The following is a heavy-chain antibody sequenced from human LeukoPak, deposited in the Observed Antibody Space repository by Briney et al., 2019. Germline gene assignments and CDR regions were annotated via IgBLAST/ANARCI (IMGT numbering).Heavy chain of an antibody. CDR1: GFTFSNYW. CDR2: INPDGSNT. J-gene: IGHJ4*02. CDR3: TKKGSTMTTSFAY. Sequence: PGGSLRLSCAASGFTFSNYWMHWVRQDPGKGLVWVSYINPDGSNTNYADSVKGRFTISRDNAKNALYLQMNSLRAEDTAVYYCTKKGSTMTTSFAYWGQGTLVTVSS. V-gene: IGHV3-74*01. D-gene: IGHD3-3*01.